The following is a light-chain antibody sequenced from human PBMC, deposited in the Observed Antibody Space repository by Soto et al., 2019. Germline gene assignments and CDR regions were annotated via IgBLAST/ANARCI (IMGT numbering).Light chain of an antibody. V-gene: IGKV3-20*01. Sequence: EIVFTQSPGTLSLSPGERATLSCRASQSVRNNYLAWYQQRPGQAPRLLIYAASSRATGIPDGFRGSGSGTEFTLAISRLEPEDFEVDYCQQYGTSTRTFGQGTKVDI. CDR3: QQYGTSTRT. CDR1: QSVRNNY. J-gene: IGKJ1*01. CDR2: AAS.